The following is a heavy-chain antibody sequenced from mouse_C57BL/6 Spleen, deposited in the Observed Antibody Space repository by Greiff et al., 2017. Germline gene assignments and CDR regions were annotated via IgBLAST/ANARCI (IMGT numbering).Heavy chain of an antibody. CDR1: GFTFSSYT. CDR3: ARQGSYGYDY. D-gene: IGHD2-2*01. CDR2: ISGGGGNT. V-gene: IGHV5-9*01. J-gene: IGHJ2*01. Sequence: EVKLEESGGGLVKPGGSLKLSCAASGFTFSSYTMSWVRQTPEKRLEWVATISGGGGNTYYPDSVKGRFTISRDNAKNTLYLQMSSLRSEDTALYYCARQGSYGYDYWGQGTTLTVSS.